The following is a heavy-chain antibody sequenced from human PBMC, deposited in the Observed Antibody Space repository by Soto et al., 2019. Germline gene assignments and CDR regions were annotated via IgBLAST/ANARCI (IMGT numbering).Heavy chain of an antibody. D-gene: IGHD3-9*01. CDR3: ARGSYYDILTGIMGYYGMDV. CDR2: IIPIFGTA. Sequence: SVKVSCKASGGTFSSYAISWVRQAPGQGLEWMGGIIPIFGTANYAQKFQGRVTITADESTSTAYMELRSLRSEDTAVYYCARGSYYDILTGIMGYYGMDVWGKGTTVTVSS. V-gene: IGHV1-69*13. J-gene: IGHJ6*04. CDR1: GGTFSSYA.